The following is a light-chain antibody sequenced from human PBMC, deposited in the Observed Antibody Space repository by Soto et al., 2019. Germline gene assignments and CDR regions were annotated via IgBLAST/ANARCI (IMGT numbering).Light chain of an antibody. Sequence: DIVMTQSPDSLTVSLGERATINCKSSQSVLYSPNNKNYLAWYQQKPGQPPKLLIYWASTRESGVPDRFSGSGSGTDFTLTIRSLQAEDVAVYYCQQYYSTPHLNFGGGTKVDIK. J-gene: IGKJ4*01. CDR3: QQYYSTPHLN. CDR2: WAS. CDR1: QSVLYSPNNKNY. V-gene: IGKV4-1*01.